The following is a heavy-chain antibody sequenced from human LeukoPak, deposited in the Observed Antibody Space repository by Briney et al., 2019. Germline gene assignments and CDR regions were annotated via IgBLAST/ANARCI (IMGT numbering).Heavy chain of an antibody. J-gene: IGHJ4*02. CDR3: ARGMVGYYDSSGDFDY. D-gene: IGHD3-22*01. CDR2: ISSSGSTI. Sequence: GGSLRLSCAASGFTFSDYYMSWIRQAPGKGPEWVSYISSSGSTIYYADSVKGRFTISRDNAKNSLYLQMNSLRAEDTAVYYCARGMVGYYDSSGDFDYWGQGTLVTVSS. CDR1: GFTFSDYY. V-gene: IGHV3-11*01.